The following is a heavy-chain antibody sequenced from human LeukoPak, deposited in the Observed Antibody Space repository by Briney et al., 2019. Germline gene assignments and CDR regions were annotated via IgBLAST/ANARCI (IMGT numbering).Heavy chain of an antibody. J-gene: IGHJ6*03. CDR2: ISAYNGNT. Sequence: GASVKVSCKASGYTLTSYGISWVRQAPGQGLEWMGWISAYNGNTNYAQKLQGRVTMTTDTSTSTAYMELRSLRSDDTAVYYCARVGPIVATFRVYYYYMDVWGKGTTVTVSS. D-gene: IGHD5-12*01. CDR3: ARVGPIVATFRVYYYYMDV. CDR1: GYTLTSYG. V-gene: IGHV1-18*01.